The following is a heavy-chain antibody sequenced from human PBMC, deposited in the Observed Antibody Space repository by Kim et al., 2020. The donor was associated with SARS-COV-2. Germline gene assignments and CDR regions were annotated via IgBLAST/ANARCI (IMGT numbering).Heavy chain of an antibody. CDR1: GYNFYNHA. V-gene: IGHV1-3*04. CDR3: ARGRGNDYGDYSHYYFMD. Sequence: ASVKVSCEASGYNFYNHAIQWVRQAPGQSPEWMGWINTVSGYTKYSEKVQGRVTITRDTSATTVYMELSSLRSEDTAVYYCARGRGNDYGDYSHYYFMD. D-gene: IGHD4-17*01. J-gene: IGHJ6*03. CDR2: INTVSGYT.